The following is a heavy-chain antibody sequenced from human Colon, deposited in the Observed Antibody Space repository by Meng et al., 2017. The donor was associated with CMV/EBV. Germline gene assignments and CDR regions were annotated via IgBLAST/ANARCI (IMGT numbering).Heavy chain of an antibody. J-gene: IGHJ5*02. CDR2: IYHSGSS. V-gene: IGHV4-39*07. Sequence: SETLSLTCSVSGASISSSQYYWGWIRQPPGKGLEWIASIYHSGSSNYNPSLKSRVTMSVDTSKNQFSLKVTSVTAADTAVYYCARESRGSWYDNWFDPWGQGTLVTVSS. CDR3: ARESRGSWYDNWFDP. D-gene: IGHD6-13*01. CDR1: GASISSSQYY.